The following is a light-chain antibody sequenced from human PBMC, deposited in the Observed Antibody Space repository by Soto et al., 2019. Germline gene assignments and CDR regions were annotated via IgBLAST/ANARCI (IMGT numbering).Light chain of an antibody. J-gene: IGKJ2*02. V-gene: IGKV3-11*01. Sequence: EIVLTQSPATLSLSPGERATLSCRASQSVSSYLAWYQQKPGQAPRLLIYDASNRATGIPARFSGSVSGTDFTLTISSLEPEDFAVYYCQQRSNWSWTFGQGTKLEIK. CDR2: DAS. CDR3: QQRSNWSWT. CDR1: QSVSSY.